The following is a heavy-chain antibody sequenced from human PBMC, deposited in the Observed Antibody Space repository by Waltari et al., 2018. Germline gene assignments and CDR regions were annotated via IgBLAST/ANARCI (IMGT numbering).Heavy chain of an antibody. J-gene: IGHJ3*02. V-gene: IGHV3-53*04. CDR2: IYSGGST. Sequence: EVQLVESGGGLVQPGGSLRLSCAASGFTVSSNYMSWVRQAPGKGLEWVSVIYSGGSTYYADSVKCRITISRHNSKNTLYLQMNSLRAEDTAVYYCARDGNPDDAFDIWGQGTMVTVSS. CDR1: GFTVSSNY. CDR3: ARDGNPDDAFDI.